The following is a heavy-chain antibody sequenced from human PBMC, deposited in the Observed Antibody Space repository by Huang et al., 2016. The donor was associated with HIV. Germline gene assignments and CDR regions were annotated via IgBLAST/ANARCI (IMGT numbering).Heavy chain of an antibody. J-gene: IGHJ6*03. CDR1: EFTFSDYA. CDR3: LIYSHMDV. V-gene: IGHV3-49*03. CDR2: IKSKAYGGTT. Sequence: DVQLVESGGGLVQPGRSLRLSCTASEFTFSDYAMSWFRQAPGKGLVWVELIKSKAYGGTTQYASSVKDRFIISRDDSKGTAYLQMNSLRAEDTAVYYCLIYSHMDVWGKGTTVSVSS.